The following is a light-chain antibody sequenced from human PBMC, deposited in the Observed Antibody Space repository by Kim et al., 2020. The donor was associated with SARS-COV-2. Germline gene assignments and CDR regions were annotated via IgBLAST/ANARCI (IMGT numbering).Light chain of an antibody. J-gene: IGLJ3*02. Sequence: SYELTQPPSVSVAPGKTARITCGGDNIGTTSVHWYQQRPGQAPILVIYYDGDRPSGIPERFSGSNSGNTATLTIGRVEAGDEADFYCQVWDTSSDHWVFGGGTQLTVL. CDR1: NIGTTS. CDR3: QVWDTSSDHWV. V-gene: IGLV3-21*04. CDR2: YDG.